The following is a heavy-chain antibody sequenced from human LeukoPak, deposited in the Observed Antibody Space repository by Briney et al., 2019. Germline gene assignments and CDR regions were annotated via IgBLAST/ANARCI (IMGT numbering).Heavy chain of an antibody. D-gene: IGHD6-6*01. CDR3: ARVSRYSSSSGD. V-gene: IGHV4-34*01. CDR1: GGSFSGYY. J-gene: IGHJ4*02. Sequence: SETLSLTCAVYGGSFSGYYWSWLRQPPGKGLEWIGEINHSGSTNYNPSLKSRVTISVDTSKNQFSLKLSSVTAADTAVYCCARVSRYSSSSGDWGQGTLVTVSS. CDR2: INHSGST.